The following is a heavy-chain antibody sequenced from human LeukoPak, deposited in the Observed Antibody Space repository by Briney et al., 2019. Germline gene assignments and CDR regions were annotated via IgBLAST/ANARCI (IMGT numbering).Heavy chain of an antibody. Sequence: GGSLRLSCAASGFTFSSYTMNWVRQAPGKGLEWVSSIRNSGTYTYYADSVKGRFTISRDNAKSSLYLQMNSLRAEDTAVYYCARGPSWDLPPDYWGQGTLVTVSS. CDR2: IRNSGTYT. CDR1: GFTFSSYT. CDR3: ARGPSWDLPPDY. J-gene: IGHJ4*02. V-gene: IGHV3-21*01. D-gene: IGHD1-26*01.